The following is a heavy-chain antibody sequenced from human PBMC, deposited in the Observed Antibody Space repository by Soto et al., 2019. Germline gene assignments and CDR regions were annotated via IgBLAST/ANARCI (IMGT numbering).Heavy chain of an antibody. J-gene: IGHJ6*02. CDR1: GGSFSGYY. CDR2: INHSGST. Sequence: SETLSLTCAVYGGSFSGYYWSWIRQPPGKGLEWIGEINHSGSTNYNPSLKSRVTISVDMSKNQFSLKLSSVTAADTAVYYCARGLRYYGSGMYYYYYGMDVWGQGTTVTVSS. D-gene: IGHD3-10*01. CDR3: ARGLRYYGSGMYYYYYGMDV. V-gene: IGHV4-34*01.